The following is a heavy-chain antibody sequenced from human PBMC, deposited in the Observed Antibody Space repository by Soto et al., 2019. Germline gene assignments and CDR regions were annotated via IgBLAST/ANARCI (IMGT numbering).Heavy chain of an antibody. V-gene: IGHV3-30*18. J-gene: IGHJ6*02. CDR2: ISYDGSNK. D-gene: IGHD3-22*01. CDR1: GFTFSSYG. CDR3: AKDNYDSSGYYYVRAVYYYGMDV. Sequence: HPGGSLRLSCAASGFTFSSYGMHWVRQAPGKGLEWVAVISYDGSNKYYADSVKGRFTISRDNSKNTLYLQMNSLRAEDTAVYYCAKDNYDSSGYYYVRAVYYYGMDVWGQGTTVTVSS.